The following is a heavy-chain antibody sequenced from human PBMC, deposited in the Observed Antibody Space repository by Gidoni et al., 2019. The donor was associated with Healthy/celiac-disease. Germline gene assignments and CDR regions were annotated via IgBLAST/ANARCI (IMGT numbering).Heavy chain of an antibody. D-gene: IGHD3-10*01. CDR3: ASAPPVLLWFGDPGVFDI. CDR1: GFTFSSDS. Sequence: EVQLVESGGGLVQPGGSLRLSCAASGFTFSSDSMNWVRQAPGKGLEWVSYLCSSCCTLYYADSVKGRFTLSRDHAKNSLYLQMNRLGDEDTAVYYCASAPPVLLWFGDPGVFDIWGQGTMVTVSS. V-gene: IGHV3-48*02. J-gene: IGHJ3*02. CDR2: LCSSCCTL.